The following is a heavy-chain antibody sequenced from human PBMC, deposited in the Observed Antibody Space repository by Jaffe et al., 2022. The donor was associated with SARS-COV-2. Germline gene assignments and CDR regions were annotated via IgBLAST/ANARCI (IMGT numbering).Heavy chain of an antibody. CDR2: VLPNRGGA. CDR3: ARGFFERVARSPFDY. Sequence: QVLLVQSGPEVKKPGASVQVSCKASGYTFTDYYIHWVRQAPGQGPEWMGCVLPNRGGASYAQKFRGRVTMTRDTSINTAYMELRSLQSDDTATYYCARGFFERVARSPFDYWGRGTLVTVSS. J-gene: IGHJ4*02. D-gene: IGHD3-3*01. V-gene: IGHV1-2*02. CDR1: GYTFTDYY.